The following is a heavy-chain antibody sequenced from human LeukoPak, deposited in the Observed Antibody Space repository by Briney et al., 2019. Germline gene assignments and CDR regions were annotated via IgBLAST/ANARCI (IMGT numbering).Heavy chain of an antibody. D-gene: IGHD1-1*01. CDR3: ARLGLEVGGPNWFDP. CDR1: GFTLSSYS. CDR2: IKRDGSQK. Sequence: GGSLRLSCAASGFTLSSYSMNWVRQAPGKGLEWVAHIKRDGSQKYYLDSVKGRFTISRDNAKNSLYLQMNSLRVEDTAVYYCARLGLEVGGPNWFDPWGQGTLVTVSS. J-gene: IGHJ5*02. V-gene: IGHV3-7*01.